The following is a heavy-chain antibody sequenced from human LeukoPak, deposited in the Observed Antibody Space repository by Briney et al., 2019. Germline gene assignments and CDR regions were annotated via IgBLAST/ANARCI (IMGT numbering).Heavy chain of an antibody. CDR1: GYTFTSYG. Sequence: ASVKVSRKASGYTFTSYGISWVRHAPGQGREWVGWISAYNGNTHYAQKLQGRVTITTDTSTSTAYMELRSLRSDDTAGYYCARATYYDILTGYYPRFDYWGEGTLVTVSS. J-gene: IGHJ4*02. V-gene: IGHV1-18*01. D-gene: IGHD3-9*01. CDR3: ARATYYDILTGYYPRFDY. CDR2: ISAYNGNT.